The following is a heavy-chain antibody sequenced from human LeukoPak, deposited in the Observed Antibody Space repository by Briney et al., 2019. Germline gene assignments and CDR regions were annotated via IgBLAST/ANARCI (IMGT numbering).Heavy chain of an antibody. J-gene: IGHJ5*02. CDR2: ISAYNGNT. CDR3: ARAITMVRGVIINWFDP. V-gene: IGHV1-18*01. CDR1: GYTFTSYG. D-gene: IGHD3-10*01. Sequence: AASVKVSCKASGYTFTSYGISWVRQAPGQGLEWMGWISAYNGNTNYAQKLQGRVTMTTDTSTSTAYMELRSLRSDDTAVYYCARAITMVRGVIINWFDPWGQGTLVTVPS.